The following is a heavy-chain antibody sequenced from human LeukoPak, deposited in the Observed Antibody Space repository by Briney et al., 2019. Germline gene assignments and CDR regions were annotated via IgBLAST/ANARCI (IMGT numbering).Heavy chain of an antibody. Sequence: GGSLRLSCAASGFTFSNYWMHWVRQIPGKGLMWVSRIESNGLTLYADSVRDRFTISRDNGKNTIYLQMNSLRVDDTAIYYCAKAATYFYGSVTYDWFESWGQGTLVTVSS. J-gene: IGHJ5*01. CDR3: AKAATYFYGSVTYDWFES. CDR2: IESNGLT. V-gene: IGHV3-74*01. D-gene: IGHD3-10*01. CDR1: GFTFSNYW.